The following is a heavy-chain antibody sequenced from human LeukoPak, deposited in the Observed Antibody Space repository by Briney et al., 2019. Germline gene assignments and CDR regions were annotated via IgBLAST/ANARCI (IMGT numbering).Heavy chain of an antibody. CDR1: GFTFRSYA. Sequence: GGSLRLSCAASGFTFRSYAMHWVRQAPGKGLEWVAVVSNDGTNKYYADSVRGRFTISRDNSKNTLYLQMNGLRVEDTAVYYCARDTGSQDSNSWYGAVDYWGQGTLVTVSS. CDR2: VSNDGTNK. D-gene: IGHD6-13*01. J-gene: IGHJ4*02. V-gene: IGHV3-30-3*01. CDR3: ARDTGSQDSNSWYGAVDY.